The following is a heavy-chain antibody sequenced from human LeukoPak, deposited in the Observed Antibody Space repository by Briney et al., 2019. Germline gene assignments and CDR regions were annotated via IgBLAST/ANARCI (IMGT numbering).Heavy chain of an antibody. J-gene: IGHJ4*02. CDR1: GDSISNYY. V-gene: IGHV4-59*01. Sequence: PETRSLTCTVSGDSISNYYWSWITQPPGKGLDWIGYIFYSGSTNYNPSLKSRVTMSVDTSKSQFSLKLSSVTAADTAIYYCARYNSGWSYFDYWGQGTPVTVSS. CDR3: ARYNSGWSYFDY. CDR2: IFYSGST. D-gene: IGHD6-19*01.